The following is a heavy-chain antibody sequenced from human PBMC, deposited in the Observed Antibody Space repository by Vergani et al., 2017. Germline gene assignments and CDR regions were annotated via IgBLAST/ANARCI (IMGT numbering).Heavy chain of an antibody. Sequence: QVQLQESGPGLVKPSQTLSLTCTVSGGSISSGDYYWSWIPQPPGKGLEWIGYIYYSGSTYYNPSLKSRVTIAVDTSKNQFSLELNSVSAAVTAVYYCARELCGYCSSTSCRSGLEDENYGMDVWGQGTTLTVSS. CDR2: IYYSGST. CDR3: ARELCGYCSSTSCRSGLEDENYGMDV. CDR1: GGSISSGDYY. J-gene: IGHJ6*02. V-gene: IGHV4-30-4*08. D-gene: IGHD2-2*01.